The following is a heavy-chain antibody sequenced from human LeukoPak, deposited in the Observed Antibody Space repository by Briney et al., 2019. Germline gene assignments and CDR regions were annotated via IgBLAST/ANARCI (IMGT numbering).Heavy chain of an antibody. CDR1: GDAITGSSYY. CDR3: ARQYYDNTGYYYFDY. J-gene: IGHJ4*02. V-gene: IGHV4-39*01. D-gene: IGHD3-22*01. CDR2: MYCSGST. Sequence: SETLSLTCSVSGDAITGSSYYWGWIRQPPGKGLEWIGSMYCSGSTYSNPSLKSRVTMSADTSKNQFSLKLSSVSAADTAVYYCARQYYDNTGYYYFDYWGQGTLVTVSS.